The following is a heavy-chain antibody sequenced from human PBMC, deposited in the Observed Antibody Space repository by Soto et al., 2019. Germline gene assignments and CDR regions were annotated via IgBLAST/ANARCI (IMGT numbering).Heavy chain of an antibody. V-gene: IGHV1-69*12. D-gene: IGHD3-22*01. CDR2: TIPMFGTT. J-gene: IGHJ6*02. Sequence: QVQLVQSGAEVKKPESSVRVSCKASGGTFNSYAITWVRQAPGQGLEWMGGTIPMFGTTNYAEKFQGRVTLSADEYTNAAYMELSSLRSEDTAVYYCTRCGIRYHSIGYYLGIDGMDVWGQGTTVIVSS. CDR1: GGTFNSYA. CDR3: TRCGIRYHSIGYYLGIDGMDV.